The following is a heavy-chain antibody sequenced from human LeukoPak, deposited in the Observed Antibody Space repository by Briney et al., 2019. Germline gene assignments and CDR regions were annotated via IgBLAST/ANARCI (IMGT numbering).Heavy chain of an antibody. D-gene: IGHD3-3*01. CDR1: GFTFSGSA. CDR3: TRLAYYDFWSGSPDASDI. CDR2: IRSKANSYAT. J-gene: IGHJ3*02. V-gene: IGHV3-73*01. Sequence: PGGSLRLSCAASGFTFSGSAMHWVRQASGKGLEWVGRIRSKANSYATAYAASVKGRFTISRDDSKNTAYRQMNSLKTEDTAVYYCTRLAYYDFWSGSPDASDIWGQGTMVTVSS.